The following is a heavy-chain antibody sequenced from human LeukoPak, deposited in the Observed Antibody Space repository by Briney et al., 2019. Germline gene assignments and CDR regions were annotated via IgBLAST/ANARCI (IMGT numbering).Heavy chain of an antibody. Sequence: GGSRRLSCAASGFTFNNYWMTWFRQAPGKGLEWVANIKQDGTEIFYVDSVRGRFIISRDNAENSLYLQMNSLRVEDTAVYYCARTPDGADYWGQGTLVTVSS. CDR1: GFTFNNYW. J-gene: IGHJ4*02. V-gene: IGHV3-7*01. CDR3: ARTPDGADY. CDR2: IKQDGTEI. D-gene: IGHD3-10*01.